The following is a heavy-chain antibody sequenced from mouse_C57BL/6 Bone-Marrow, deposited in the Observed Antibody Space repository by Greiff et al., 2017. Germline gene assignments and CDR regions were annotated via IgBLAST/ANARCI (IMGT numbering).Heavy chain of an antibody. V-gene: IGHV1-85*01. CDR1: GYTFTSYA. CDR3: ARPTTVVATWSWYFDV. D-gene: IGHD1-1*01. CDR2: IYPRDGST. J-gene: IGHJ1*03. Sequence: QVQLQQSGPELVKPGASVKLSCKASGYTFTSYAINWVKQRPGQGLEWIGWIYPRDGSTKYNEKFKGKATLTVDTSSSTAYMELHSLTSEDSAVYFCARPTTVVATWSWYFDVWGTGTTVTVSS.